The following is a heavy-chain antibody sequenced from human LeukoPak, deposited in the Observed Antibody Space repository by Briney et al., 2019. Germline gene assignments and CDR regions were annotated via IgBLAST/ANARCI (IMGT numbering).Heavy chain of an antibody. CDR1: GGSISSSNW. CDR3: ARGFYYDSSGYYVYYFDY. CDR2: IYHSGST. D-gene: IGHD3-22*01. V-gene: IGHV4-4*02. J-gene: IGHJ4*02. Sequence: SETLSLTCAVSGGSISSSNWWSWVRQPPGKGLEWIAEIYHSGSTNYNPSLKSRVTISVDKSKNQFFVKLSSVTAADTAVYYCARGFYYDSSGYYVYYFDYWGQGTLVTVSS.